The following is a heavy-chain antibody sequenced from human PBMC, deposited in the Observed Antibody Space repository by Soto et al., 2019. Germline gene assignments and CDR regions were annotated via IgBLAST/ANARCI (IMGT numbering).Heavy chain of an antibody. CDR2: INHSGST. Sequence: PSETLSLTCAVYGGSFSGYYWSWIRQPPGKGLEWIGEINHSGSTNYNPSLKSRVTISVDTSKNQFSLKLSSVTAADTAVYYCSADYGETLDYWGQGTLVTVSS. CDR3: SADYGETLDY. CDR1: GGSFSGYY. V-gene: IGHV4-34*01. D-gene: IGHD4-17*01. J-gene: IGHJ4*02.